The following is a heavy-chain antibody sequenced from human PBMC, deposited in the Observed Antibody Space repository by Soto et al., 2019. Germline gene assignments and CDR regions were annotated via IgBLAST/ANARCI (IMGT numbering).Heavy chain of an antibody. Sequence: GGSLRLSCTASGFTFGDYAMSWVRQAPGKGREWVGFIRSKAYGGTTEYAASVKGRFTISRDDSKSIAYLQMNSLKTEDTAVYYGNRVGCTNGVCYRGYYYYGMDVWGQWTTVTVSS. V-gene: IGHV3-49*04. CDR3: NRVGCTNGVCYRGYYYYGMDV. D-gene: IGHD2-8*01. CDR2: IRSKAYGGTT. CDR1: GFTFGDYA. J-gene: IGHJ6*02.